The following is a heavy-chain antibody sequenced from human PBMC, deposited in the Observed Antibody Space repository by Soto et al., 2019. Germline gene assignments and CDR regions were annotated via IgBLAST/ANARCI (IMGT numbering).Heavy chain of an antibody. CDR1: GFTFSDYW. D-gene: IGHD2-15*01. CDR3: ARDGGYLDTFDI. V-gene: IGHV3-7*01. J-gene: IGHJ3*02. CDR2: INRDGSEK. Sequence: GGSLRLSCAASGFTFSDYWMSWVRQAPGKGLEWVANINRDGSEKYSVDSVKGRFTISRDNAKNSLYLQMNSLRAEDTAVYYCARDGGYLDTFDIWGQGTMVTV.